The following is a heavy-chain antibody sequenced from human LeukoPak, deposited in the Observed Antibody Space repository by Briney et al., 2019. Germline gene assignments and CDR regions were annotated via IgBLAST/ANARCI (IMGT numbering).Heavy chain of an antibody. Sequence: ASVKVSCKASGYTFTSYDINWVRQATGQGLEWMGWMNPNSGNTGYAQKFQGRVTMTRNTSTRTAYMELSSLRSEDTAVYYCARDIDTSSWFSLLVWGQGTLVTVSS. J-gene: IGHJ4*02. V-gene: IGHV1-8*01. CDR1: GYTFTSYD. CDR2: MNPNSGNT. D-gene: IGHD6-13*01. CDR3: ARDIDTSSWFSLLV.